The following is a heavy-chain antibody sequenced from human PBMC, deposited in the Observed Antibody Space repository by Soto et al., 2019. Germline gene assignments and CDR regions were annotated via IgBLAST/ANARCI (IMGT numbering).Heavy chain of an antibody. CDR2: IIPIFGTA. CDR1: GGTFSSYA. V-gene: IGHV1-69*13. D-gene: IGHD5-12*01. Sequence: ASVKVSCKASGGTFSSYAIGWVRQAPGQGLEWMGGIIPIFGTANYAQKFQGRVTITADESTSTAYMELSSLRSEDTAVYYCARAMGATITSYYYYGMDVWGQGTTVTVSS. CDR3: ARAMGATITSYYYYGMDV. J-gene: IGHJ6*02.